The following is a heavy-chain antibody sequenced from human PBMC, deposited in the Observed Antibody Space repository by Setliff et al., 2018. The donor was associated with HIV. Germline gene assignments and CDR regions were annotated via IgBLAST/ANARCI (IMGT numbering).Heavy chain of an antibody. J-gene: IGHJ4*02. CDR3: ARHPPYCSGGSCYRGRGYYFDY. CDR1: RSTSYY. D-gene: IGHD2-15*01. CDR2: IYYSGST. V-gene: IGHV4-39*01. Sequence: RSTSYYWGWIRQPPGKGLEWIGSIYYSGSTYYNPSLKSRVTISVDTSKNQFSLKLSSVTAADTAVYYCARHPPYCSGGSCYRGRGYYFDYWGQGTLVTVSS.